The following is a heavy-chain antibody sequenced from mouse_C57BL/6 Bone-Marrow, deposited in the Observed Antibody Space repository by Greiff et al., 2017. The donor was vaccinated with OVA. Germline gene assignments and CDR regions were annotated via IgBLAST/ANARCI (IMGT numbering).Heavy chain of an antibody. CDR1: GFTFSSYG. V-gene: IGHV5-6*02. CDR3: ARRDYGFDY. Sequence: EVMLVESGGDLVKPGGSLKLSCAASGFTFSSYGMSWVRQTPDKRLEWVATISSGGSYTYYPDSVKGRFTISRGNAKNTLYLQMSSLKSEDTAMYYCARRDYGFDYWGQGTTLTVSS. D-gene: IGHD2-4*01. J-gene: IGHJ2*01. CDR2: ISSGGSYT.